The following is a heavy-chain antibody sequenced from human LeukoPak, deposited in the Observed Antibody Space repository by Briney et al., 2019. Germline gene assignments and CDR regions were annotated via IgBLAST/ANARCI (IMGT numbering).Heavy chain of an antibody. D-gene: IGHD3-10*01. CDR2: IYYSGNT. V-gene: IGHV4-39*01. CDR3: ARLRSHATFGELIPYYYYYMEV. CDR1: GGSISSNSYY. J-gene: IGHJ6*03. Sequence: SETLSLTCTVSGGSISSNSYYWGWIRQPPGTGLAWIGNIYYSGNTYYNPSLKSRISISVDTSKNQFSLKLSSVTAADTAVYYCARLRSHATFGELIPYYYYYMEVWGKGTTVTISS.